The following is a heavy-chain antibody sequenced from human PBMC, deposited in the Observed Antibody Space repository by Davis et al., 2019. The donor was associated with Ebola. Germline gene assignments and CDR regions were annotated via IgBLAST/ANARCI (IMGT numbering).Heavy chain of an antibody. CDR2: IRSKANSYAT. V-gene: IGHV3-73*01. CDR1: GFTFSGPA. J-gene: IGHJ4*02. Sequence: GGSLRLSCAASGFTFSGPAMHWVRQASGKGLGWVGRIRSKANSYATAYAASVKGRFTISRDDSKNTAYLQMNSLKTEDTAVYYCTGAPRGYSYGYGGDYWGQGTLVTVSS. CDR3: TGAPRGYSYGYGGDY. D-gene: IGHD5-18*01.